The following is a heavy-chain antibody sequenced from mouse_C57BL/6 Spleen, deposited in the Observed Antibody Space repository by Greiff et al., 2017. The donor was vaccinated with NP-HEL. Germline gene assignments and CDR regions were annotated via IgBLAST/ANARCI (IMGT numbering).Heavy chain of an antibody. J-gene: IGHJ4*01. CDR2: INPNNGGT. CDR3: ARRPTVRYYYAMDY. D-gene: IGHD1-1*01. Sequence: VQLQQSGPELVKPGASVKIPCKASGYTFTDYNMDWVKQSHGKSLEWIGDINPNNGGTIYNQKFKGKATLTVDKSSSTAYMELRSLTSEDTAVYYCARRPTVRYYYAMDYWGQGTSVTVSS. V-gene: IGHV1-18*01. CDR1: GYTFTDYN.